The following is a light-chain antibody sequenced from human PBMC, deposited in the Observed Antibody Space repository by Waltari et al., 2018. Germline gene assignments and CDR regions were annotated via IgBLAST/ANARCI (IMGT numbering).Light chain of an antibody. Sequence: DIQMTQSPSSLSASVGDRVTITCRASQSISSYLNWYQQKPGKAPKLLIYAASSLQGGVPSRFSGSGSGTDFTLTISSLQPEDFATDYCQQSYSTPRTFGGGTKVEIK. CDR2: AAS. J-gene: IGKJ4*01. V-gene: IGKV1-39*01. CDR1: QSISSY. CDR3: QQSYSTPRT.